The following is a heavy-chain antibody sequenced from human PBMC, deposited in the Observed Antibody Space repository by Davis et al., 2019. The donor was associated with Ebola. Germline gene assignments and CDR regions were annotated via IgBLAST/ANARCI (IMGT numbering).Heavy chain of an antibody. J-gene: IGHJ6*02. Sequence: GESLKISCAASGFTVSSNYMSWVRQAPGKGLEWVSVIYSGGSTYYADSVKGRFTISRDNSKNTLYLQMNSLRAEDTAVYYCARSKTTSGYSYGPHMDVWGQGTTVTVSS. V-gene: IGHV3-66*01. D-gene: IGHD5-18*01. CDR3: ARSKTTSGYSYGPHMDV. CDR2: IYSGGST. CDR1: GFTVSSNY.